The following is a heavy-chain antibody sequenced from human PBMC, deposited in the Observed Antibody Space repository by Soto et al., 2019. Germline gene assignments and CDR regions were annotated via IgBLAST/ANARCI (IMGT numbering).Heavy chain of an antibody. J-gene: IGHJ4*02. D-gene: IGHD1-7*01. CDR1: GGSFSGYY. CDR2: INHSGST. Sequence: QVQLQQWGAGLLKPSETLSLTCAVYGGSFSGYYWSWIRQPPGKGLEWIGEINHSGSTNYNPSLKGRVTTSVDTSKNQFSLKLSSVTAADTAVYYCARGLGVTGTTGRLFDYWGQGTLVTVSS. V-gene: IGHV4-34*01. CDR3: ARGLGVTGTTGRLFDY.